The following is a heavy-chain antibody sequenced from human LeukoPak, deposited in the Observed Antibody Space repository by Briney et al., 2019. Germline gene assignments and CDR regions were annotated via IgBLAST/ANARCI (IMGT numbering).Heavy chain of an antibody. CDR3: AREGLPGRDAFDI. CDR2: INYSGTT. V-gene: IGHV4-59*01. Sequence: SETLSLTCTVSGGSLTNYYWDWIRQLPGKGLEWIGYINYSGTTNYNPSLKSRVTISVDTSKNQFSLKLTSVTAADTAMYYCAREGLPGRDAFDIWGQGTMVTVSS. CDR1: GGSLTNYY. D-gene: IGHD5/OR15-5a*01. J-gene: IGHJ3*02.